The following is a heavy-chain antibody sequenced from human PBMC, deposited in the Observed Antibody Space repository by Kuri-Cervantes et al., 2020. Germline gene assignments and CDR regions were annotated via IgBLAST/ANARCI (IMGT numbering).Heavy chain of an antibody. J-gene: IGHJ4*02. V-gene: IGHV3-23*01. Sequence: GESLKISCAASGFTFSSYAMSWVRQAPGKGLEWVSAISGSGGSTYYADSVKGRFTISRDNSKNTLYLQMNSLRAEDTAVYYCARERVGDTDYFDYWGQGTLVPSPQ. CDR2: ISGSGGST. D-gene: IGHD1-26*01. CDR1: GFTFSSYA. CDR3: ARERVGDTDYFDY.